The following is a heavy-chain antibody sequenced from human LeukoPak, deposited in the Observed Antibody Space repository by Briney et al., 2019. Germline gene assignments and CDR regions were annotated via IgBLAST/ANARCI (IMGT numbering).Heavy chain of an antibody. J-gene: IGHJ4*02. CDR1: GFSFISYG. CDR3: AKRPSDYGDYVSYFDY. CDR2: ISDDGSSK. V-gene: IGHV3-30*18. D-gene: IGHD4-17*01. Sequence: PGGSLRLSCAASGFSFISYGMHWVRQAPGKGLEWVGVISDDGSSKDYADSVKGRFTISRDNSKDTLYLQMNSLRAEDTAVYYCAKRPSDYGDYVSYFDYWGQGTLVTVSS.